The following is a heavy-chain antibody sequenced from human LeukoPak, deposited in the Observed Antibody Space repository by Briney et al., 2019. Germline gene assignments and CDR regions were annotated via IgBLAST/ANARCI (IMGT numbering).Heavy chain of an antibody. D-gene: IGHD3-10*01. CDR1: GFTFSIYA. Sequence: GGSQRLSCAASGFTFSIYAMSWARQAPKKGREWVPVISVSGGSTYYADSVKGRVTIYRDKSKKTLYLQRNSPGAEDTAVYYCAKGGFGYGSGLYDIDVWGKGTMVTVSS. J-gene: IGHJ6*03. CDR3: AKGGFGYGSGLYDIDV. V-gene: IGHV3-23*01. CDR2: ISVSGGST.